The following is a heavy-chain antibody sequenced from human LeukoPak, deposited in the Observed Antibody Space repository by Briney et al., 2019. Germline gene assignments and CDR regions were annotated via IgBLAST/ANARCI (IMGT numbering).Heavy chain of an antibody. Sequence: ASVKVSCKASGYTFTGYYMHWVRQAPGQGLEWMGRINPNSGGTNHAQKFQGRVTMTRDTSISTAYMELSRLRSDDTAVYYCARGTDSSGISDFDYWGQGTLVTVSS. CDR3: ARGTDSSGISDFDY. CDR2: INPNSGGT. V-gene: IGHV1-2*06. CDR1: GYTFTGYY. D-gene: IGHD6-19*01. J-gene: IGHJ4*02.